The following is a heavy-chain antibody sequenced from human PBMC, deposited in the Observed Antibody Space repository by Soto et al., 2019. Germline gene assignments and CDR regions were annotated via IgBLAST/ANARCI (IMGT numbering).Heavy chain of an antibody. V-gene: IGHV3-48*03. CDR1: GFIFTNYE. CDR3: ARDDSGPSY. Sequence: GGSLRLSCAASGFIFTNYEMNWVRQAPGKGLEWIAYITTSGGTIYYADSVKGRFTISRDNAKNSLYLQMNSLRAEDTAVYYCARDDSGPSYWGQGTLVTVSS. CDR2: ITTSGGTI. D-gene: IGHD6-19*01. J-gene: IGHJ4*02.